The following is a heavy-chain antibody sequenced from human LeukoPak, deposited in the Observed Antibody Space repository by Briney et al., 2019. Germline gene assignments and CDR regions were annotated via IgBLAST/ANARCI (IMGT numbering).Heavy chain of an antibody. V-gene: IGHV4-59*01. CDR1: GGSISSYY. Sequence: SETLSLTCTVTGGSISSYYWSWIRQPPGKGLEWIGYIYYSGSTNYNSSLKSRVTISVDTSKNQFSLKLSSVTAADTAVYYCARVPGGFRDYYYYYMDVWGKGTTVTISS. D-gene: IGHD2-8*02. CDR2: IYYSGST. CDR3: ARVPGGFRDYYYYYMDV. J-gene: IGHJ6*03.